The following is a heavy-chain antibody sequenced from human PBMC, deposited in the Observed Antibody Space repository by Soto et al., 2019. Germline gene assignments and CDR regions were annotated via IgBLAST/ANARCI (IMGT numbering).Heavy chain of an antibody. CDR3: ATNVGYYDTSGPKYFQH. CDR2: IYYSGST. J-gene: IGHJ1*01. V-gene: IGHV4-31*03. D-gene: IGHD3-22*01. CDR1: GGSISSGGYY. Sequence: SETLSLTCTVSGGSISSGGYYWNWIRQHPGKGLECIGYIYYSGSTYYNPSLKSRLSISVDTSKNQFSLKLSSMTAADTAVYYCATNVGYYDTSGPKYFQHWGQGTLVTGSS.